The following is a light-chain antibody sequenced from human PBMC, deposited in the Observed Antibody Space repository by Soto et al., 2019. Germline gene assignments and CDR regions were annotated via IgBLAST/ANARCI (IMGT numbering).Light chain of an antibody. CDR2: EGS. CDR3: CSYAGSSYV. Sequence: QSVLTQPASVSGSPGQSITISCTGTSSDVGSYNLVSWYQQHPGKAPKLMIYEGSKRPSGVSNRFSGSKSGNTASLTISGLQAEDGADYYCCSYAGSSYVFGTGTKVTVL. CDR1: SSDVGSYNL. J-gene: IGLJ1*01. V-gene: IGLV2-23*01.